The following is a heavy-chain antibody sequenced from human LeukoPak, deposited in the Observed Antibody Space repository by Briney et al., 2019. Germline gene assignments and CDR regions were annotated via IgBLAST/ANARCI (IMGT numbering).Heavy chain of an antibody. Sequence: GGSLRLSCTASGFTFGDYAMSWVRQAPGKGLEWVGFIRSKAYGGTTEYAASVKGRFTISRDDSKSIAYLQMNSLKTEGTAVYYCTRSEGVLLWFGELLYWGQGTLVTVSS. V-gene: IGHV3-49*04. CDR2: IRSKAYGGTT. D-gene: IGHD3-10*01. CDR1: GFTFGDYA. J-gene: IGHJ4*02. CDR3: TRSEGVLLWFGELLY.